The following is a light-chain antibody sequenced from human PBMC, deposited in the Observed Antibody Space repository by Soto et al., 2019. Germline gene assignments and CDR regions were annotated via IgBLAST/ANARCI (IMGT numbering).Light chain of an antibody. CDR2: GAS. CDR1: QSVTSSL. V-gene: IGKV3-20*01. CDR3: QEYGSSQWT. J-gene: IGKJ1*01. Sequence: EIVLTQSPGTLSLSPGERATLSCRASQSVTSSLLAWRQQKPSQAPRLLIHGASNRAPGIPDRFSGSGSGTDFTLTISRLEPEDFAVYYCQEYGSSQWTFGQGTKVEIK.